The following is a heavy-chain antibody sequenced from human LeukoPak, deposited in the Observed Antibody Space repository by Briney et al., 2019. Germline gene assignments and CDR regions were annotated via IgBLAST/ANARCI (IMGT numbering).Heavy chain of an antibody. D-gene: IGHD3-10*01. CDR1: GFSFSEHG. CDR3: ARDRYFGSDGFDI. CDR2: TWYDGSNN. J-gene: IGHJ3*02. V-gene: IGHV3-33*01. Sequence: GGSLRLSCAASGFSFSEHGMHWVRQAPGKGPEWVTVTWYDGSNNRYADSVKGRFTISRDNSKNTVFLEMNSLRAEDTAVYHCARDRYFGSDGFDIWGPGTMVTVSS.